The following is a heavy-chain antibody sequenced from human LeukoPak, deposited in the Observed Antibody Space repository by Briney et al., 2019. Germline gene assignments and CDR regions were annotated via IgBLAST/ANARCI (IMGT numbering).Heavy chain of an antibody. V-gene: IGHV3-30*02. CDR3: ARGDDYGSKTRLPKFNWFDP. CDR1: RFSFKTDG. D-gene: IGHD4-17*01. Sequence: GGSLRLSCVASRFSFKTDGMHWVRQAPGKGLEWVAFIRHDGSLIYYSDSVKGRFTISRDNSKNTLFLQMNSLRTEETAMYYCARGDDYGSKTRLPKFNWFDPWGQGTLVTVSS. CDR2: IRHDGSLI. J-gene: IGHJ5*02.